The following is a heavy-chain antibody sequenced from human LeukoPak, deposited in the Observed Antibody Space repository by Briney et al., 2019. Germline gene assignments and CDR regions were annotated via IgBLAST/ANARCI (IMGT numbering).Heavy chain of an antibody. Sequence: SETLSLTCAVSGYSISSGYYCGWIRQPPGKGLEWIGSIYHSGSTYYNPSLKSRVTISVDTSKNQFSLKLSSVTAADTAVYYCARQFLEWLSTNWYFDLWGRGTLVTVSS. D-gene: IGHD3-3*01. V-gene: IGHV4-38-2*01. CDR1: GYSISSGYY. J-gene: IGHJ2*01. CDR3: ARQFLEWLSTNWYFDL. CDR2: IYHSGST.